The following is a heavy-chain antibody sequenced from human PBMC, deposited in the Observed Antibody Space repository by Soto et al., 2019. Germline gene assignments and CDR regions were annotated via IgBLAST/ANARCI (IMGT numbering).Heavy chain of an antibody. Sequence: SETLSLTCTVSGGSISSSSYYWGWIRQPPGKGLEWIGSIYYSGSTYYNPSLKSRVTISVDTSKNQFSLKLSSVTAADTAVYYCARLDTSARADTAMAPRDAFDIWGQGTMVTVSS. J-gene: IGHJ3*02. CDR2: IYYSGST. D-gene: IGHD5-18*01. CDR3: ARLDTSARADTAMAPRDAFDI. CDR1: GGSISSSSYY. V-gene: IGHV4-39*01.